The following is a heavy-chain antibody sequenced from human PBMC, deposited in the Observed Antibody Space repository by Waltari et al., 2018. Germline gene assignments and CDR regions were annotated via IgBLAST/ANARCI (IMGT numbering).Heavy chain of an antibody. CDR2: IKQDGSEK. D-gene: IGHD1-1*01. Sequence: EVQLVESGGGLVQPGGSLRLSCAASGFTFSSYWMSWVRQAPGKGLEWVANIKQDGSEKYYVDSGKGRFTISRDNAKNSLYLQMNSLRAEDTAVYYCARERYNWNDGAYFDYWGQGTLVTVSS. CDR1: GFTFSSYW. J-gene: IGHJ4*02. CDR3: ARERYNWNDGAYFDY. V-gene: IGHV3-7*04.